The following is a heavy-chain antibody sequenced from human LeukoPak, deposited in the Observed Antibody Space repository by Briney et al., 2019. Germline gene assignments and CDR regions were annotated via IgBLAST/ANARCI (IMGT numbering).Heavy chain of an antibody. J-gene: IGHJ4*02. CDR3: ARVKGGIAAAGNYFDY. D-gene: IGHD6-13*01. CDR1: GFAFSSYA. Sequence: GGSLRLSCAASGFAFSSYAMHWVRQGPGKGLEWVALVSYDGGSKYYADSVKGRITISRDNSKNTLYLQMNSLRTEDTAVYYCARVKGGIAAAGNYFDYWGQGTRVTVSS. V-gene: IGHV3-30-3*01. CDR2: VSYDGGSK.